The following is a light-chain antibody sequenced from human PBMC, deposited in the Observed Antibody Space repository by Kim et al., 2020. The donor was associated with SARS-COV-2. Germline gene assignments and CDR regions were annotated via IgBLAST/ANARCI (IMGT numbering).Light chain of an antibody. CDR2: AAS. Sequence: GDRVIITCRPSQGMRDDLGWYQQKPGKAPKLLMYAASSLQSGVPSRFSGSGSGTDFTLTISSLQPEDFATYYCLQYHNYPRTFGQGTKVDIK. V-gene: IGKV1-6*01. CDR1: QGMRDD. CDR3: LQYHNYPRT. J-gene: IGKJ1*01.